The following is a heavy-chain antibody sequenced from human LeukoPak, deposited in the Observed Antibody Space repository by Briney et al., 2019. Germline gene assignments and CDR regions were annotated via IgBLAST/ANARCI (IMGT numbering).Heavy chain of an antibody. Sequence: GGSLRLSCAASGITFNDYSMSWVRQAPGKGLEWVSTINWNGSNTDYADSVKGRFTISRDNAKNSLYLQMNSLRVEDKALYYCARVNYSDDGSRMGAFDIWGQGTLVTVSS. V-gene: IGHV3-20*04. D-gene: IGHD4-17*01. CDR2: INWNGSNT. CDR3: ARVNYSDDGSRMGAFDI. CDR1: GITFNDYS. J-gene: IGHJ3*02.